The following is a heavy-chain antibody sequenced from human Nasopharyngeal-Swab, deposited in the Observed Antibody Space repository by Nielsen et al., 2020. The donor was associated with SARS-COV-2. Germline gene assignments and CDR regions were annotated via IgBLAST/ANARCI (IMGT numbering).Heavy chain of an antibody. V-gene: IGHV4-39*01. D-gene: IGHD2-15*01. CDR2: IYYSGST. CDR1: GGSISSSSYY. CDR3: ARQGGIYCSGGSCYTDY. Sequence: SETLSLTCTVSGGSISSSSYYWGWIRQPPGKRLEWIGSIYYSGSTYYNPSLKSRVTISVDTSKNQFSLKLSSVTAADTAVYYCARQGGIYCSGGSCYTDYWGQGTLVTVSS. J-gene: IGHJ4*02.